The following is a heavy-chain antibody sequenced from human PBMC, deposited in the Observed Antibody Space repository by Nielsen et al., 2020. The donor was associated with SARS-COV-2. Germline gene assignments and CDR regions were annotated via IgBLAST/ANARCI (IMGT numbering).Heavy chain of an antibody. CDR3: ARLQSSTGGGMDV. CDR1: GYNFATYW. Sequence: GESLKISCQGSGYNFATYWIAWVRQMPGKGLEWMGVVYPGDSDTRYSPSFQGQVIISFDKSITTAYLQWNSLQASDSAMYYCARLQSSTGGGMDVWGQGTAVTVSS. J-gene: IGHJ6*02. CDR2: VYPGDSDT. D-gene: IGHD6-13*01. V-gene: IGHV5-51*01.